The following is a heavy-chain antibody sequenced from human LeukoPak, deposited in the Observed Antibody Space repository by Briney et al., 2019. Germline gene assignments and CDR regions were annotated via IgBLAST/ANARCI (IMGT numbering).Heavy chain of an antibody. D-gene: IGHD3-9*01. V-gene: IGHV3-30-3*01. CDR2: ISYDGSNK. CDR3: AKDLSTGYYIAY. J-gene: IGHJ4*02. Sequence: GGSLRLSCAASGFTFSSYAMHWVRQAPGKGLEWVAVISYDGSNKYYADSVKGRFTISRDNSKNTVYLQMNSLRGEDTAVYYCAKDLSTGYYIAYWGPGNPGHRLL. CDR1: GFTFSSYA.